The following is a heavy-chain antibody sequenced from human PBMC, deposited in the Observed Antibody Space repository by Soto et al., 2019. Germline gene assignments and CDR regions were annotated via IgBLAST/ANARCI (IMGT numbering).Heavy chain of an antibody. J-gene: IGHJ4*02. CDR3: ARFRRNYFDY. V-gene: IGHV4-59*01. D-gene: IGHD3-10*01. CDR1: CDSMSGFY. CDR2: INYVGRTS. Sequence: SETLSLTCTVSCDSMSGFYWSWIRQTPGKGLEWIGYINYVGRTSYYSPSLQSRVTISLDSSKNQFSLILSSVTAADTAVYFCARFRRNYFDYWGQGTQVTVSS.